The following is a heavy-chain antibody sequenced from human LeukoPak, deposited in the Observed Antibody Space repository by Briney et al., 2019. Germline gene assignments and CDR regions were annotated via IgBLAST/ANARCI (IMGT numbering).Heavy chain of an antibody. CDR1: GYTLTELS. V-gene: IGHV1-8*01. Sequence: ASVKVSCKVSGYTLTELSMHWVRQAPGKGLEWMGWMNPNSGNTGYAQKFQGRVTMTRNTSISTAYMELSSLRSEDTAVYYCARAVKIRLGYCSSTSCYSARRFDYWDQGTLVTVSS. J-gene: IGHJ4*02. CDR3: ARAVKIRLGYCSSTSCYSARRFDY. D-gene: IGHD2-2*01. CDR2: MNPNSGNT.